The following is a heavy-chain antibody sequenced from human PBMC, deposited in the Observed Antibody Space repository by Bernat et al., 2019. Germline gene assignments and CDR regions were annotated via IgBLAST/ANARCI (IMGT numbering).Heavy chain of an antibody. CDR1: GGSISSSSYY. Sequence: QLQLQESGPGLVKPSETLSLTCTVSGGSISSSSYYWGWIRQPPGKGLEWIGSIYYSGSTYYNASLKSRVTISVAPSKTQFSLKLSSVTAADTAVYYCARQRSSSWYSPFEYWGQGTLVTVST. CDR3: ARQRSSSWYSPFEY. CDR2: IYYSGST. J-gene: IGHJ4*02. V-gene: IGHV4-39*01. D-gene: IGHD6-13*01.